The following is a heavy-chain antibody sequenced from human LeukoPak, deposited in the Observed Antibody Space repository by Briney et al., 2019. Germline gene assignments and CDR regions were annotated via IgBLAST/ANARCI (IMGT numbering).Heavy chain of an antibody. Sequence: SQTLSLTCAVSGGSISSGGYPWSWIRQPPGKGLEWIGYIYHSGSTYYNPSLKSRVTISVDRSKNQFSLKLSSVTAADTAVYYCARTAVAGTYFDYWGQGTLVTVSS. CDR1: GGSISSGGYP. D-gene: IGHD6-19*01. J-gene: IGHJ4*02. CDR3: ARTAVAGTYFDY. V-gene: IGHV4-30-2*01. CDR2: IYHSGST.